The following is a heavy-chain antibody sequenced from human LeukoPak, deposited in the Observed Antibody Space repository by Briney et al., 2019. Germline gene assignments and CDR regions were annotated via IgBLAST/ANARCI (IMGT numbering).Heavy chain of an antibody. CDR1: GFTVSSSY. CDR3: ARESGSYFFDY. J-gene: IGHJ4*02. V-gene: IGHV3-53*01. D-gene: IGHD1-26*01. Sequence: GGSLRLSCAASGFTVSSSYMSWVRQAPGKGLEWVSVIYSGGSTYYADSVKGRFTISRDNSKNTLYLQMNSLRAEDTAVYYCARESGSYFFDYWGKGTLVTVSS. CDR2: IYSGGST.